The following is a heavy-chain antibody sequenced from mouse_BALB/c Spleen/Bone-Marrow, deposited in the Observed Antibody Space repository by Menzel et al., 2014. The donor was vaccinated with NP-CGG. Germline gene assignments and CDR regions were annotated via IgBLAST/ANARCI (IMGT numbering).Heavy chain of an antibody. V-gene: IGHV14-3*02. CDR2: IDPANGNT. Sequence: EVKLVESGAELVKPGASVKLSCTASDFNFKDTYMHWVNQRPEQGLEWIGRIDPANGNTKYDPKFQGKATITADPSSNTAYLQLSSLTSEDSAVYYCARVLLLRSRGLDYWGQGTTLTVSS. J-gene: IGHJ2*01. CDR3: ARVLLLRSRGLDY. D-gene: IGHD1-1*01. CDR1: DFNFKDTY.